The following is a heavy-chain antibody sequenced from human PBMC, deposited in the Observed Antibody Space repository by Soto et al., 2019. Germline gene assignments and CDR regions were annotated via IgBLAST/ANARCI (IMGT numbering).Heavy chain of an antibody. V-gene: IGHV1-18*01. Sequence: SVKVSCKASGYTFTSYGISWVRQAPGQGLEWMGWISAYNGNTNYAQKLQGRVTISRDNSKNTLFLHMSNLRAEDTAMYYCTIVRVADSALDHWGQGTLVTVSS. CDR3: TIVRVADSALDH. D-gene: IGHD3-10*02. CDR1: GYTFTSYG. J-gene: IGHJ4*02. CDR2: ISAYNGNT.